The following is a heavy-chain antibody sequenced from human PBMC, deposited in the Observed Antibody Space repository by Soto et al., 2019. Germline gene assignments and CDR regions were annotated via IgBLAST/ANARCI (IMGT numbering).Heavy chain of an antibody. D-gene: IGHD1-26*01. CDR3: AKGGVVGDTGIDY. V-gene: IGHV3-30*18. CDR2: ISYDGSSE. CDR1: GFTFSSYV. Sequence: QVQLVESGGGVVQPGRSLRLSCAASGFTFSSYVMHWVRQAPGRGLEWVSAISYDGSSEYFADSVKGRFIISRDNSKNTLYLKMNSLRADDTAVYYCAKGGVVGDTGIDYWGQGILVTVSS. J-gene: IGHJ4*02.